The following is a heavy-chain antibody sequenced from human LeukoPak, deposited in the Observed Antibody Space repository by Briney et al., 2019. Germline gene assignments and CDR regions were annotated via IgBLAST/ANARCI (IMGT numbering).Heavy chain of an antibody. D-gene: IGHD4-17*01. CDR3: ARKGEDYGDYDY. V-gene: IGHV1-2*02. J-gene: IGHJ4*02. CDR1: GYTFTGYY. CDR2: ILPSSGGP. Sequence: ASVKVSCKASGYTFTGYYMHWVRQAPGQGLEWMGWILPSSGGPYYAQKFQGRITMTRDTSISTAYMELTRLRSDDTAVYYCARKGEDYGDYDYWGQGTLVTDSS.